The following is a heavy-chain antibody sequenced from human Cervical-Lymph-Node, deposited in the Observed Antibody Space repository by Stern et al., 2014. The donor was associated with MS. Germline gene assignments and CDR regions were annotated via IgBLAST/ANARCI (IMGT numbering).Heavy chain of an antibody. J-gene: IGHJ6*02. CDR1: GGTFSTYA. CDR3: ASPLTATSVPFGYYGMDV. D-gene: IGHD4-17*01. Sequence: VQLVESGAEVQKPGSSAKVSCKASGGTFSTYATSWARQAPGQGLEWMGGIVPLFGKPNYAQKFQGRVTITADESTSTAYMDLSSLRSEDTAVYYCASPLTATSVPFGYYGMDVWGQGTTVTVS. V-gene: IGHV1-69*01. CDR2: IVPLFGKP.